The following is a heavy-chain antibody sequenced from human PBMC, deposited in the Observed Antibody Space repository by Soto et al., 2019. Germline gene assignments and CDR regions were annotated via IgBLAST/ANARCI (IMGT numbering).Heavy chain of an antibody. CDR3: ARGERWRGYCSSTSCPTPGLDY. V-gene: IGHV3-33*01. CDR2: IWYDGSNK. Sequence: GGSLRLSCAASGFTFSSYGMHWVRQAPGKGLEWVAVIWYDGSNKYYADSVKGRFTISRDNSKNTLYLQMNSLRAEDTAVYYCARGERWRGYCSSTSCPTPGLDYWGQGTLVTVSS. J-gene: IGHJ4*02. D-gene: IGHD2-2*01. CDR1: GFTFSSYG.